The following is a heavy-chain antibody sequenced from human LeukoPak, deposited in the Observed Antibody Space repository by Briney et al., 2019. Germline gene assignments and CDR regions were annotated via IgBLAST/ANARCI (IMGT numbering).Heavy chain of an antibody. CDR3: VGSSSGLPFDY. J-gene: IGHJ4*02. Sequence: SETLSLTCTVSGGSISSGSYYWSWIRQPAGKGLEWIGRIYTSGSTNYNPSLKSRVTISVDTSKNQFSLKLSSVTAADTAVHYCVGSSSGLPFDYWGQGTLVTVSS. V-gene: IGHV4-61*02. CDR1: GGSISSGSYY. D-gene: IGHD3-22*01. CDR2: IYTSGST.